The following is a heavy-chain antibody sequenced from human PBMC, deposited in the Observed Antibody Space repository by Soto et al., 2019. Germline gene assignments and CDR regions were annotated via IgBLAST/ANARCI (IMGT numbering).Heavy chain of an antibody. CDR2: IYYNGRS. CDR1: GGSISDYP. J-gene: IGHJ4*02. Sequence: QVQLQESGPGLVKPSETLSLTCTVSGGSISDYPWCWVRQRPGQGLEWIGYIYYNGRSNYNPSLKSRITMSVAMPKNQFALKVSSVTSAYTAVSYCAGMIPGRLLCDYCGQGTLVIVSS. D-gene: IGHD6-25*01. V-gene: IGHV4-59*01. CDR3: AGMIPGRLLCDY.